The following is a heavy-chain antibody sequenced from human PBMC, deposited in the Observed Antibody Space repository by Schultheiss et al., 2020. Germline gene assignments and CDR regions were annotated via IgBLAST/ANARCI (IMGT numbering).Heavy chain of an antibody. CDR2: IYYSGTT. V-gene: IGHV4-59*08. Sequence: SETLSLTCTVSGASVTYYYWSWIRQPPGKGLEWIGYIYYSGTTDYNPSLESRVTISGDTSKNQFSLKLRSVTVADTAVYYCARGLNIVTAGPPRNWGQGTLVTVSS. CDR1: GASVTYYY. D-gene: IGHD6-19*01. J-gene: IGHJ4*02. CDR3: ARGLNIVTAGPPRN.